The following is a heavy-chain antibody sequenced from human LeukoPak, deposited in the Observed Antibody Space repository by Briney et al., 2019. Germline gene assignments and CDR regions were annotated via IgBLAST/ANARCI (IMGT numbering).Heavy chain of an antibody. Sequence: GESLKISCKGSGNSFSNYWIGWVRQLPGRGLEWMGIIYPGDSDTRYSPSFQGQVTISADKSISTAYLQWSSLKASDTAMYYCARTYDSSGYTTDYWGQGTLVTVSS. V-gene: IGHV5-51*01. J-gene: IGHJ4*02. CDR2: IYPGDSDT. CDR3: ARTYDSSGYTTDY. CDR1: GNSFSNYW. D-gene: IGHD3-22*01.